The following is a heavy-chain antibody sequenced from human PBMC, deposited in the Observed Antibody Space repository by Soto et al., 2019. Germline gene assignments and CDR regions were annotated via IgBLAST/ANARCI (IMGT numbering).Heavy chain of an antibody. D-gene: IGHD3-3*01. CDR1: GGSFSGYY. CDR3: AKRRERYYDFWSARAPSWFGH. V-gene: IGHV4-34*01. Sequence: SETLSLTCAVYGGSFSGYYWSWIRQPPGKGLEWIGEINHSGSTNYNPSLKSRVTISVDTSKNQFSLKLSSVTAADTAVYYCAKRRERYYDFWSARAPSWFGHWGQGTLVTVSS. J-gene: IGHJ5*02. CDR2: INHSGST.